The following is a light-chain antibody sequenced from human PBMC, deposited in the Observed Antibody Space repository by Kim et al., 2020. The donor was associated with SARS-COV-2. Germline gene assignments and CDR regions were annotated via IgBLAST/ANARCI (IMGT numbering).Light chain of an antibody. CDR3: QQYNNWPPWT. CDR1: QSVSSN. V-gene: IGKV3-15*01. J-gene: IGKJ1*01. CDR2: GAS. Sequence: EIVMTQFPATLSVSPGERATLSCRASQSVSSNLAWYQQKPGQAPRLLIYGASTRATGIPGRFSGGGSGTEFALTISSLQSEDFAVYYCQQYNNWPPWTFGQGTKVDIK.